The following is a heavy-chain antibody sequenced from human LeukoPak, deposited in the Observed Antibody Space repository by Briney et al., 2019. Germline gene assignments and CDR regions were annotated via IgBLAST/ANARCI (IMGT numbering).Heavy chain of an antibody. J-gene: IGHJ4*02. V-gene: IGHV3-21*06. CDR3: ARERAAYEYSSCNFEY. D-gene: IGHD6-6*01. Sequence: GGSLRLSCAASGFTFSSYSMNWVRQAPGKGLEWVSSISSSSAFIYYADSVKGRFTISRDNAKNSLYLQMHSLRAEDTALYYCARERAAYEYSSCNFEYWGQGTLVTVSS. CDR1: GFTFSSYS. CDR2: ISSSSAFI.